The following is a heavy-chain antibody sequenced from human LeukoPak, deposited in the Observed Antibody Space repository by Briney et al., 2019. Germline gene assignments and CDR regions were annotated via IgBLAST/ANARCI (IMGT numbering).Heavy chain of an antibody. Sequence: PGGSLRLSCAASGFTFSDYYMSWIRQAPGKGLEWVSYISSSGSNIYYVDSVKGRFTISRDNAKNSLYLQMNSLRAEDTAVYYCARDRTGLTYGMDVWGQGTTVTVSS. CDR1: GFTFSDYY. V-gene: IGHV3-11*01. CDR3: ARDRTGLTYGMDV. CDR2: ISSSGSNI. D-gene: IGHD3-9*01. J-gene: IGHJ6*02.